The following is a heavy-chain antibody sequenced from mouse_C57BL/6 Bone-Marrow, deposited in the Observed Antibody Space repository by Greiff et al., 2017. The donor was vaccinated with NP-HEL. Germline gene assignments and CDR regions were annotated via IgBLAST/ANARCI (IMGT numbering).Heavy chain of an antibody. J-gene: IGHJ4*01. V-gene: IGHV1-55*01. Sequence: QVQLQQPGAELVKPGASVKMSCKASGYTFTSYWITWVKQRPGQGLEWIGDIYPGSGSTNYNEKFKSKATLTVDTSYSTAYMQLSSLNSEDSAVYYCEYCYGSYYAMDYWGRGPSVTVSS. CDR2: IYPGSGST. D-gene: IGHD1-1*01. CDR3: EYCYGSYYAMDY. CDR1: GYTFTSYW.